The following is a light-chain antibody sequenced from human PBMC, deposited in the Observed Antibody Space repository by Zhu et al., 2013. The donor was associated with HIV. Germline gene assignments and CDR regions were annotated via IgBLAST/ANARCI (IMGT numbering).Light chain of an antibody. CDR3: QQYGSAPLT. J-gene: IGKJ4*01. V-gene: IGKV3-20*01. CDR2: GAS. Sequence: EIVLTQSPGTLSLSPGERVTLSCRASQSVSSNYLAWYQQKPGQAPRLLIYGASSRATGIPDRFSGSGSGTEFTLSISRLEPEDFAVYYCQQYGSAPLTFGGGTTVEIK. CDR1: QSVSSNY.